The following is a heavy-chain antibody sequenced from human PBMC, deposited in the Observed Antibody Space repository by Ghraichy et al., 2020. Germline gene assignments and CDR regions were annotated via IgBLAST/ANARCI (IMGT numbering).Heavy chain of an antibody. V-gene: IGHV3-74*01. CDR3: ARGLYYDFWSGYYTMLDY. CDR1: GFTFSSYW. CDR2: INSDGSST. D-gene: IGHD3-3*01. J-gene: IGHJ4*02. Sequence: GEALNISCAASGFTFSSYWMHWVRQAPGKGLVWVSRINSDGSSTSYADSVKGRFTISRDNAKNTLYLQMNSLRAEDTAVYYCARGLYYDFWSGYYTMLDYWGQGTLVTVSS.